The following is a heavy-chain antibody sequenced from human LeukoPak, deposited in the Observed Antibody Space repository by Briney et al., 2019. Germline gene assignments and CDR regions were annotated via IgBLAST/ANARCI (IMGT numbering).Heavy chain of an antibody. CDR2: ISSSGSNI. CDR1: GFTFSSYE. D-gene: IGHD2-8*01. Sequence: AGSLTLSCVASGFTFSSYEMNWVRPAPGKGLAWVAYISSSGSNIYYEYSVKGRFTISRDNAKNSLYLQMDSLRAEETAVYSCARDHGRSACDIWGQGTMVTVSS. CDR3: ARDHGRSACDI. J-gene: IGHJ3*02. V-gene: IGHV3-48*03.